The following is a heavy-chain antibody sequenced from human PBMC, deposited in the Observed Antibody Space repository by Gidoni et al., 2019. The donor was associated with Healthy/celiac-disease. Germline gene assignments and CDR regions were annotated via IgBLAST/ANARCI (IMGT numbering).Heavy chain of an antibody. CDR2: INHSGST. Sequence: QVQLQQWGAGLLKPSETLSLTCAVYGGSFSGYYWSWIRQPPGKGLEWIGEINHSGSTNYNPSLKSRVTISVDTSKNQFSLKLSSVTAADTAVYYCASLLINRAYYYGMDVWGQGTTVTVSS. CDR1: GGSFSGYY. D-gene: IGHD3-10*01. CDR3: ASLLINRAYYYGMDV. V-gene: IGHV4-34*01. J-gene: IGHJ6*02.